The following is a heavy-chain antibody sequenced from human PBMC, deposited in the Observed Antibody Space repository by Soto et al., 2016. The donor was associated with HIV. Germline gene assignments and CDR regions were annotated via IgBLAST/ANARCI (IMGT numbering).Heavy chain of an antibody. CDR1: GFIFGDFA. J-gene: IGHJ6*04. CDR2: VTWNGGNT. D-gene: IGHD3-9*01. CDR3: ARDDILDV. V-gene: IGHV3-20*04. Sequence: EVQLVESGGGVVRPGGSLRLSCTASGFIFGDFAMSWVRQAPGTGLEWVCGVTWNGGNTGYADSVKGRFTISRDNAKNSLYLQMNSLRVEDTALYFCARDDILDVWGKGTAVTVSS.